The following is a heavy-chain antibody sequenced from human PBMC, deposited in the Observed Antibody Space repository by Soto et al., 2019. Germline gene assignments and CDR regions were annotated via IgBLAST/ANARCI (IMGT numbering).Heavy chain of an antibody. V-gene: IGHV3-9*01. CDR3: AKDHSRTTKDYYYYMDV. CDR1: GFTFDDYA. Sequence: EVQLVESGGGLVQPGRSLRLSCAASGFTFDDYAMHWVRQAPGKGLEWVSGISWNSGSIGYADSVKGRFTISRDNAKNSLYLQMNSLRAEDTALYYCAKDHSRTTKDYYYYMDVWGKGTTVTVSS. CDR2: ISWNSGSI. J-gene: IGHJ6*03. D-gene: IGHD1-1*01.